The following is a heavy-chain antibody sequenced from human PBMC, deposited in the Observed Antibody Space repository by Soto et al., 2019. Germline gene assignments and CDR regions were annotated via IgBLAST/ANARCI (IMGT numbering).Heavy chain of an antibody. CDR3: ARYSGWYFDY. J-gene: IGHJ4*02. Sequence: XESLQLSCAASGFTFSSYAMHWVRQAPGKGLEWVAVISYDGSNKYYADSVKGRFTISRDNSKNTLYLQMNSLRAEDTAVYYCARYSGWYFDYWGQGTLVTVSS. V-gene: IGHV3-30-3*01. CDR2: ISYDGSNK. D-gene: IGHD6-19*01. CDR1: GFTFSSYA.